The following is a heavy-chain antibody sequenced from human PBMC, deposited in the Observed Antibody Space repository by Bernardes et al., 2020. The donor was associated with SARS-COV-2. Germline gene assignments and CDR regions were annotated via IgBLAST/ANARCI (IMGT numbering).Heavy chain of an antibody. CDR3: AIHPTSRWFPVD. D-gene: IGHD3-10*01. Sequence: TLSLTCTVSGDSVGSGTYYWGWIRQSPGKGLGWIGSIHNRGSTYYNPSLMSRVTISLDTSKTQFSLRRNSVTAADTSLSYCAIHPTSRWFPVDWGQGTLVTVTS. CDR1: GDSVGSGTYY. CDR2: IHNRGST. V-gene: IGHV4-39*01. J-gene: IGHJ4*02.